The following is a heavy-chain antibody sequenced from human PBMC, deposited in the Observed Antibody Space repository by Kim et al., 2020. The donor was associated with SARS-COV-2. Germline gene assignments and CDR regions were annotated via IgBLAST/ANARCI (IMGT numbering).Heavy chain of an antibody. CDR1: GGSFSGYY. Sequence: SETLSLTCAVYGGSFSGYYWSWIRQPPGKGLEWIGEINHSGSTNYNPSLKSRGTISVDTSKNQFSLKLSSVTAADTAVYYCARGATLSGYSGYDRSYYYYGMDVWGQGTTVTVSS. CDR2: INHSGST. V-gene: IGHV4-34*01. CDR3: ARGATLSGYSGYDRSYYYYGMDV. J-gene: IGHJ6*02. D-gene: IGHD5-12*01.